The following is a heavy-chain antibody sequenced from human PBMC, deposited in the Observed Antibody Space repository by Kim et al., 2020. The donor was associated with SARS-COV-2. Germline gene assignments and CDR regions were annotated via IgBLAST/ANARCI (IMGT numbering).Heavy chain of an antibody. D-gene: IGHD2-2*01. V-gene: IGHV3-7*01. Sequence: GGSLRLSCAASGFTFSSYWMSWVRQAPGKGLEWVANIKQDGSEKYYVDSVKGRFTISRDNAKNSLYLQMNSLRAEDTAVYYCAKADLYCSSTSCSDAFDIWGQGTMVTVSS. CDR1: GFTFSSYW. J-gene: IGHJ3*02. CDR3: AKADLYCSSTSCSDAFDI. CDR2: IKQDGSEK.